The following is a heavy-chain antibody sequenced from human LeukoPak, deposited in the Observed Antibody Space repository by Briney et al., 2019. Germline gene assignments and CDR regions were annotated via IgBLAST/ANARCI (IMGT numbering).Heavy chain of an antibody. CDR3: AREGGYSSSLY. V-gene: IGHV3-7*03. Sequence: PGGALRLSCAAPGFTFSSYWMSWVRQAPGKGLGWVANIKQDGSEKYYVDSVKGRFPIYRDNPKNSLYLPMNSLRAEDTAVYYCAREGGYSSSLYWSQGSLVTASA. CDR1: GFTFSSYW. CDR2: IKQDGSEK. D-gene: IGHD6-13*01. J-gene: IGHJ4*01.